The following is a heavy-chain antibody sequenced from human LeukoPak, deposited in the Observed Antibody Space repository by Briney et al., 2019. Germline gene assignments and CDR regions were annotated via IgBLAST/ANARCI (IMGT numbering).Heavy chain of an antibody. Sequence: ASVKVSCKASGYTFNSYAMHWVRQAPGQRPEWMGWINAGNGNTKYSQKFQGRVTITRDTSASTAYMELSSLRSEDTAVYYCARDPRNYYGSGSYSGAFDIWGQGTMVTVSS. J-gene: IGHJ3*02. CDR1: GYTFNSYA. V-gene: IGHV1-3*01. CDR3: ARDPRNYYGSGSYSGAFDI. CDR2: INAGNGNT. D-gene: IGHD3-10*01.